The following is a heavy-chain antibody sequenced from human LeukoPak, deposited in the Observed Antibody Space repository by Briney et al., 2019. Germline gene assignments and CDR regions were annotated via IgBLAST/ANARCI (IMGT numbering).Heavy chain of an antibody. J-gene: IGHJ4*02. CDR1: AFTFSSYG. V-gene: IGHV3-23*01. CDR3: AKSSLVTPYDY. Sequence: PGGSLRLSCAASAFTFSSYGMHWVRQAPGKGLEWVSSISGSGGSTYYADYVKGRFTISRDNSKNTLDLQMNSLRAEDTAVYYCAKSSLVTPYDYWGQGTLVSVSS. D-gene: IGHD2-15*01. CDR2: ISGSGGST.